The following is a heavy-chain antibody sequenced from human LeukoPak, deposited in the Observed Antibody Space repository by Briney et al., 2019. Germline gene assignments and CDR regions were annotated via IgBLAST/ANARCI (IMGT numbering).Heavy chain of an antibody. CDR3: EELGITMIGGV. CDR2: INTDGSST. J-gene: IGHJ6*04. CDR1: GFTFSSYS. V-gene: IGHV3-74*01. Sequence: GGSLRLSCAASGFTFSSYSMNWVRQAPGKGLAWVSRINTDGSSTSYADSVKGRFTISRDNAKNSLYLQMNSLRAEDTAVYYCEELGITMIGGVWGKGTTVTISS. D-gene: IGHD3-10*02.